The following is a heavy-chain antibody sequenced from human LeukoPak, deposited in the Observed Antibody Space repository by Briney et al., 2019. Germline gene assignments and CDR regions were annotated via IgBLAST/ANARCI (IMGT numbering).Heavy chain of an antibody. D-gene: IGHD2-8*01. CDR1: GGTFSSYA. V-gene: IGHV1-69*04. Sequence: ASVKVSCKASGGTFSSYAISWGRQAPGQGLEWMGRIIPILGIANYAQKFQGRVTITADKSTSTAYMELSGLRSEDTAVYYCAREKWWVPWGQGTLVTVSS. J-gene: IGHJ5*02. CDR3: AREKWWVP. CDR2: IIPILGIA.